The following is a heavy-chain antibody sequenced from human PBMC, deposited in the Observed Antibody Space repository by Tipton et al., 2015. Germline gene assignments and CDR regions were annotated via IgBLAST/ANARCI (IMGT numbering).Heavy chain of an antibody. CDR3: ARARGRHGGLFDS. Sequence: PGLVKPSETLSLTCAVSAYSISSDYYWGWIRQPPGKGLEWIGSISHSGNTYYNPSLKSRVTMSRDTSKTQFSLKMSSVTASDTAVYYCARARGRHGGLFDSWGQGILVTVSS. V-gene: IGHV4-38-2*01. CDR1: AYSISSDYY. J-gene: IGHJ4*02. CDR2: ISHSGNT. D-gene: IGHD4-23*01.